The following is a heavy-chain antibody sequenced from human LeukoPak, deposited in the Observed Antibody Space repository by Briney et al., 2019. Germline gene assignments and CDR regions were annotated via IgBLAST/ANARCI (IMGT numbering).Heavy chain of an antibody. CDR3: VKDLSVMGDY. CDR1: GFTFSSYW. Sequence: PGGSLRLSCAASGFTFSSYWMHWVRQAPGKGLVWVSRISSDGSSTTYADSVKGRFTISRDNAKNTLYLQMNSLRVEDTAMYYCVKDLSVMGDYWGQGTLVTVSS. J-gene: IGHJ4*02. CDR2: ISSDGSST. V-gene: IGHV3-74*01. D-gene: IGHD3-16*01.